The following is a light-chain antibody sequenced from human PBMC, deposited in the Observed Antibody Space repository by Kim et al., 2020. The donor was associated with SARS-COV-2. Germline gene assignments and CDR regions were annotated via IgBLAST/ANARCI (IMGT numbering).Light chain of an antibody. CDR2: QDS. Sequence: YELTQPPSVSVSPVQTASITCSGDKLGDKYACWYQQKPGQSPVLVIYQDSKRPSGIPERFSGSNSGNTATLTISGTQAMDEADYYCQAWDISTVFGGGTKLTVL. CDR1: KLGDKY. CDR3: QAWDISTV. V-gene: IGLV3-1*01. J-gene: IGLJ2*01.